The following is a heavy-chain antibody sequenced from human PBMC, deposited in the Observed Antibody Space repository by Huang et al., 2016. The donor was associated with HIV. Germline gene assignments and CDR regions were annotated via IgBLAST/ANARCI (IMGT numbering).Heavy chain of an antibody. CDR2: IEFSGGT. D-gene: IGHD3-10*01. J-gene: IGHJ4*02. CDR3: VSHGSGTADY. V-gene: IGHV4-61*01. CDR1: GDSVSSASYY. Sequence: QVQLQESGPGLVKPSVTLSLSCTVSGDSVSSASYYWSWIRQPPGRGLEGIGYIEFSGGTNYNPSLKSRITISIDTSKNQFSLRLSSVTAADTAVYYCVSHGSGTADYWGQGTLVTVSS.